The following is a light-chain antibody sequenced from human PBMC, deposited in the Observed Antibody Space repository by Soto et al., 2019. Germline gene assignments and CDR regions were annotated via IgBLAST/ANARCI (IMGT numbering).Light chain of an antibody. V-gene: IGKV1-12*01. Sequence: DIQMTQSPSSVSASVGDSVTITCRASQDISSCLAWFQQQPGEAPRLLIYSATTLHSGVPSRFSGSGSGTDFTLTITSLQPEDFATYYCLQGDSFPLTFGGGTEVEIK. CDR1: QDISSC. CDR2: SAT. CDR3: LQGDSFPLT. J-gene: IGKJ4*01.